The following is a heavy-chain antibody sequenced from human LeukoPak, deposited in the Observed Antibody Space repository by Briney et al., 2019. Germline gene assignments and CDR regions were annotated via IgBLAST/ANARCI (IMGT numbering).Heavy chain of an antibody. CDR1: GFTFSSYW. CDR3: AATFGVVSNWFDP. CDR2: IKQDGSEK. Sequence: PGGSLRLSCAASGFTFSSYWMSWVRQAPGKGLEWVANIKQDGSEKYYVDSVKGRFTISRDNAKNSLYLQMNSLRAEDMALYYCAATFGVVSNWFDPWGQGTLVTVSS. J-gene: IGHJ5*02. D-gene: IGHD3-3*01. V-gene: IGHV3-7*03.